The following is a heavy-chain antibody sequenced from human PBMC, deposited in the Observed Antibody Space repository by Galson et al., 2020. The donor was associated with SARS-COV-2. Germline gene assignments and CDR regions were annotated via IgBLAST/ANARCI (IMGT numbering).Heavy chain of an antibody. J-gene: IGHJ6*02. V-gene: IGHV2-70*01. Sequence: SGPTLVKPTQTLTLTCTFSGFSLSTSGMCVSWIRQPPGKALEWLALIDWDDDKYYSTSLKTRLTISKDTSKNQVVLTMTNMDPVDTATYYCARILVVAAAGLGNYYYYGMDVWGQGTTVTVSS. D-gene: IGHD6-13*01. CDR2: IDWDDDK. CDR3: ARILVVAAAGLGNYYYYGMDV. CDR1: GFSLSTSGMC.